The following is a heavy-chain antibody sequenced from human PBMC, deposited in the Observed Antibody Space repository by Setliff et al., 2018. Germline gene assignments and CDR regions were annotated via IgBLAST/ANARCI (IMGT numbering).Heavy chain of an antibody. CDR3: ATGTTPQAFDI. V-gene: IGHV3-7*01. CDR1: GFTFSSHW. CDR2: IKEDGGEK. Sequence: PGGSRRLSCGASGFTFSSHWMTWVRQAPGKGLEWVANIKEDGGEKYYVDSVKGRFTISRDNAKNTLYLQMHSLRAEDTAVYYCATGTTPQAFDIWGQGTMVTVSS. D-gene: IGHD1-7*01. J-gene: IGHJ3*02.